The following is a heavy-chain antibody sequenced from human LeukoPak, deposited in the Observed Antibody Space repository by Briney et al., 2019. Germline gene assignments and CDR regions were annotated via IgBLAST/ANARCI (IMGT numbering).Heavy chain of an antibody. CDR2: INHSGST. V-gene: IGHV4-34*01. CDR1: GGSFSGYY. J-gene: IGHJ5*02. CDR3: ARQIDPWAPFDP. D-gene: IGHD3-9*01. Sequence: SETLSLTCGVYGGSFSGYYWNWIRQSPGKGLEWIGEINHSGSTNYNPSLKSRVTMSVDTSQKQFSLRLTSVRAADTAVYYCARQIDPWAPFDPWGQGTLVTVSS.